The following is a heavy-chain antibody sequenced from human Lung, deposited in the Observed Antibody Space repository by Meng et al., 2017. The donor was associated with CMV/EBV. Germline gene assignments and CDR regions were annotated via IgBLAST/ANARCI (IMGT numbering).Heavy chain of an antibody. CDR2: ISWDGYAT. J-gene: IGHJ4*02. CDR3: AKDLEIFGEVPN. D-gene: IGHD3-10*01. V-gene: IGHV3-43D*03. CDR1: GFTFDNYA. Sequence: GGSLRLXCAASGFTFDNYAMHWVRQAPGKGLEWVSLISWDGYATYYAESVRGRFTISRDNRKNSLYLQMNSLRAEDTALYYCAKDLEIFGEVPNSGQGTLVTVSS.